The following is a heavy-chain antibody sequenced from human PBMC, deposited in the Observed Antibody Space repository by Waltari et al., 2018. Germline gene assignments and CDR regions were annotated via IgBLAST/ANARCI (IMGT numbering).Heavy chain of an antibody. D-gene: IGHD1-1*01. CDR3: ARDRSTGRDVEPFDI. J-gene: IGHJ3*02. CDR1: GYNFISYT. V-gene: IGHV1-2*02. CDR2: IDTKGGDT. Sequence: QVRLVQSGSEMKTPGASVNVSCKTSGYNFISYTLYWVRQAPGQGLEWMGWIDTKGGDTNYADTFKGRVTLTRETSINTVFMELTRLTFDDTAIYYCARDRSTGRDVEPFDIWGQGTVITVSS.